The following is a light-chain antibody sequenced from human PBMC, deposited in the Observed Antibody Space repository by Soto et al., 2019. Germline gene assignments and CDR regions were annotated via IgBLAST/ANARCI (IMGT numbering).Light chain of an antibody. CDR2: RAS. CDR1: QSVSNSY. Sequence: EIVLTQSPGTLSLSPGERASLSCRASQSVSNSYLAWYQQKPGQAPRLLIYRASSRATGIPDRFSGSGSETEFTLTITSLQSEDFAVYYCQHYNNWPAWTFGQGTEVKI. V-gene: IGKV3-20*01. CDR3: QHYNNWPAWT. J-gene: IGKJ1*01.